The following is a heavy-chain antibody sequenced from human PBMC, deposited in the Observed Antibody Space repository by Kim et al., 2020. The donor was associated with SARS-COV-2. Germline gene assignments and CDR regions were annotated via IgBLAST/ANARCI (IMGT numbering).Heavy chain of an antibody. CDR3: AKDTSFLMITVGGESGGIDV. J-gene: IGHJ6*02. D-gene: IGHD3-16*01. Sequence: GGSLRLSCAASGFTFNNFGMHWVRQAPGKGLEWVAFIAYEGSKKYYADSLKGRFTISRDSSKNSLYLQMNSLRPEDTAVYFCAKDTSFLMITVGGESGGIDVWGQGTTFTASS. CDR2: IAYEGSKK. CDR1: GFTFNNFG. V-gene: IGHV3-30*18.